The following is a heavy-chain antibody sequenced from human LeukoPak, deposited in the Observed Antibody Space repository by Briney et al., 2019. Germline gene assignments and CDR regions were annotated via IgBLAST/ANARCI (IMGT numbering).Heavy chain of an antibody. J-gene: IGHJ4*02. V-gene: IGHV3-7*01. CDR2: IKQDGSAK. CDR3: ASHYDFWSGEYYFDY. CDR1: GFTFSSYW. Sequence: PGGTLRLSCAASGFTFSSYWMSWVRQAPGKGLEWVANIKQDGSAKYYMDSAKGRFTISRDNAKNSLYLHMNSLRAEDTAVYYCASHYDFWSGEYYFDYWGQGTLVTVSS. D-gene: IGHD3-3*01.